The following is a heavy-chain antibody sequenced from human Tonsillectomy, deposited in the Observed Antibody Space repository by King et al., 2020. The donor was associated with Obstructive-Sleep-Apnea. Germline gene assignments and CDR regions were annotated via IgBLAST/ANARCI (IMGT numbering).Heavy chain of an antibody. CDR2: INPNSGGT. J-gene: IGHJ3*02. CDR1: GYTFNGHY. CDR3: TRRGDAFDI. D-gene: IGHD3-16*01. Sequence: VQLVESGAEVKKPGASVKVSCKASGYTFNGHYMHWVRQAPVQGLEWMGWINPNSGGTNYAQMFQGRVTMTRDTSISTAYMELSRLRSDDTAFYYCTRRGDAFDIWGQGTIVTVSS. V-gene: IGHV1-2*02.